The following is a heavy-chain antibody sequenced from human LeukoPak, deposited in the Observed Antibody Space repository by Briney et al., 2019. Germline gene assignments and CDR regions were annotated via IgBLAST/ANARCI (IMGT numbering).Heavy chain of an antibody. CDR2: TSITGGTT. J-gene: IGHJ4*02. CDR3: GRLTAYYSDY. Sequence: GGSLRLSCAASGFTFSNSEMNWVRQAPGKGLEWLSFTSITGGTTHYAVSVKGRFTISRDNAQSSLFLQMNNLRAEDTAVYYCGRLTAYYSDYWGQGTLVTVSS. V-gene: IGHV3-48*03. CDR1: GFTFSNSE.